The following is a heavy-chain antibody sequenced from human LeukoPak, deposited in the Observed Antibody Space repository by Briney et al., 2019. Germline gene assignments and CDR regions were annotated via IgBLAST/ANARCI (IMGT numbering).Heavy chain of an antibody. CDR2: ISYDGSNK. J-gene: IGHJ4*02. CDR3: AKGLPFDY. V-gene: IGHV3-30*18. Sequence: PGRSLRLSCAASGFTFSSYGMHWVRQAPGKGLEWVAVISYDGSNKYYADSVKGRFTISRDNSKNTLYLQMNSLRAEDTAVYYCAKGLPFDYWGQGTLVTVSS. CDR1: GFTFSSYG.